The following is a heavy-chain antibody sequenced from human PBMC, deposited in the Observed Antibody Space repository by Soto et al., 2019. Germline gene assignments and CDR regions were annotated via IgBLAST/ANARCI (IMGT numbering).Heavy chain of an antibody. CDR1: GFTFSSYG. Sequence: QVQLVESGGGVVQPGRSLRLSCAASGFTFSSYGMHWVRQAPGKGLEWVAVISYDGSNKYYADSVKGRFTISRDNSKNTLYLQLNSLRAEDTAVYYCAKDSGIAAAGSHYYYYYGMDVWGQGTTVTVSS. CDR2: ISYDGSNK. V-gene: IGHV3-30*18. CDR3: AKDSGIAAAGSHYYYYYGMDV. D-gene: IGHD6-13*01. J-gene: IGHJ6*02.